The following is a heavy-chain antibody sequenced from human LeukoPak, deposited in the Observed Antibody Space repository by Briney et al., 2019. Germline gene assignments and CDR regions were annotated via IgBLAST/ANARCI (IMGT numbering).Heavy chain of an antibody. CDR3: ARGWLTLDY. CDR1: GGSINDAS. V-gene: IGHV4-59*01. CDR2: IYHSGGT. Sequence: SETLSLTCTVSGGSINDASWNWIRQPPGQGLEWIGYIYHSGGTNYNPSLKSRVTISLDTSKNQFSLKLSSVTAADTAVYYCARGWLTLDYWGQGTLVTVSS. D-gene: IGHD4/OR15-4a*01. J-gene: IGHJ4*02.